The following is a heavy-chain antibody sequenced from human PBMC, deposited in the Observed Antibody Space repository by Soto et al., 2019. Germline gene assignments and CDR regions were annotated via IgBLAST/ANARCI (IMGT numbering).Heavy chain of an antibody. CDR3: ARDSCALDTSRHPPYYYGLEV. Sequence: GASVKVSCKASGYTFTSYGISWVRQAPGQGLEWRGWISAYNGNTNYAQKLQGRVTMTTDTSTSTAYMELRSLRSEDTAVYYCARDSCALDTSRHPPYYYGLEVWGQGTTVTVSS. J-gene: IGHJ6*02. CDR1: GYTFTSYG. CDR2: ISAYNGNT. V-gene: IGHV1-18*01. D-gene: IGHD2-2*01.